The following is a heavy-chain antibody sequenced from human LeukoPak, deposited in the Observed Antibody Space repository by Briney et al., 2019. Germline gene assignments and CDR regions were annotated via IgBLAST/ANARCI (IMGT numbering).Heavy chain of an antibody. D-gene: IGHD3-22*01. V-gene: IGHV4-31*11. CDR3: ARVVYEKNGYFVSLAGYFDL. CDR2: ISYSQST. J-gene: IGHJ2*01. CDR1: GAFVSIGGYY. Sequence: PSQTLSLTCDVSGAFVSIGGYYWTWLRQHPGKGLERIGYISYSQSTYYKPSLKSRLTISLHASKNQFSLKLTSVTAADTAMYYWARVVYEKNGYFVSLAGYFDLWGRGTLVTVSS.